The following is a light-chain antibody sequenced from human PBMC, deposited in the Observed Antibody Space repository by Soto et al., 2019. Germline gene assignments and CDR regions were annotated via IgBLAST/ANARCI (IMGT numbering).Light chain of an antibody. V-gene: IGKV3-11*01. J-gene: IGKJ5*01. CDR2: DAS. CDR3: QQRSYWLP. Sequence: VLTRSPPTLALSRGERDTLSCRASQSVSIYLAWYQQKPGQAPRLLIYDASNRATGIPARFSGSGSGTDFTLTINSLEPEDFAVYYCQQRSYWLPFGQGTRLEIK. CDR1: QSVSIY.